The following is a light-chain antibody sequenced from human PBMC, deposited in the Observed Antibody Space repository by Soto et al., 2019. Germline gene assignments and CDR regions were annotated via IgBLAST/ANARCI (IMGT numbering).Light chain of an antibody. Sequence: DIQMPQSPSTLSGSVGDRVTITCRASQTISSWLSWYQQKPGKATKLLIYKASTLKSGVPSRFSGSGSGTECTLTISSLQPDDFATYYCQHYNSYSEAFGQGTKVELK. J-gene: IGKJ1*01. V-gene: IGKV1-5*03. CDR1: QTISSW. CDR3: QHYNSYSEA. CDR2: KAS.